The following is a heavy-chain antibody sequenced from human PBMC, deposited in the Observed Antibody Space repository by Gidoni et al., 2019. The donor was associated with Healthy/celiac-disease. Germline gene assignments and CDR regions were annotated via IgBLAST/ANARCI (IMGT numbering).Heavy chain of an antibody. V-gene: IGHV4-38-2*01. J-gene: IGHJ5*02. Sequence: QVQLQESGPGLVKPSETLSLTCAVSGYSISSGYYWGWIRQPPGKWLEWIGSIYHSGSTYYNPSLKSRVTISVDTSKNQFSLKLSSVTAADTAVYYCASGGDYGGDNWFDPWGQGTLVTVSS. D-gene: IGHD4-17*01. CDR3: ASGGDYGGDNWFDP. CDR1: GYSISSGYY. CDR2: IYHSGST.